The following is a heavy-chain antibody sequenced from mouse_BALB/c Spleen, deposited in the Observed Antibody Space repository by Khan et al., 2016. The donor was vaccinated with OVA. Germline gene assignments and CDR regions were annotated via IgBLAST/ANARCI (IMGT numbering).Heavy chain of an antibody. CDR3: ARGEAAFHRNDGGAMDY. V-gene: IGHV9-4*02. CDR2: INTHSGVP. J-gene: IGHJ4*01. CDR1: GYTFTTAG. D-gene: IGHD2-12*01. Sequence: QIQLVQSGPELKKPGETVRISCKASGYTFTTAGMQWVQKMPGKGLKWIGWINTHSGVPKYAEDFKGRFAFSLDTSASTVYLQITNLKNEDTATYFCARGEAAFHRNDGGAMDYWGQGTSVTVSS.